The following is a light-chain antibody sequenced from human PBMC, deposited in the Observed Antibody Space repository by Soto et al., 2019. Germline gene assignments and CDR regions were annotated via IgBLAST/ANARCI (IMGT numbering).Light chain of an antibody. V-gene: IGLV2-11*01. CDR2: DVT. J-gene: IGLJ3*02. CDR1: SDDSGAYNY. CDR3: CSYAGSFTLVV. Sequence: QSALTQPRAVSGSPGQSVTISCTGTSDDSGAYNYVSWYQQHPGKAPKLIIYDVTERPSGVPDHFSGSKSGNTASLTISGLQAEHEADYYCCSYAGSFTLVVFGEGTKLTVL.